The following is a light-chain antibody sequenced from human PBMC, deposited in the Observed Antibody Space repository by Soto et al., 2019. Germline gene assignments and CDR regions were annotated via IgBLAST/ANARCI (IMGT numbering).Light chain of an antibody. CDR2: DVS. CDR3: SSYTRSSTDV. J-gene: IGLJ1*01. CDR1: SSDVGDYNY. Sequence: QSALTQPASVSGSPGQSITISCTGTSSDVGDYNYVSWYQQHPGKAPKLMIYDVSNRPSGVSNRFSGSKSGNTASLTISGLQAEDEADYYCSSYTRSSTDVFGTGTKLTVL. V-gene: IGLV2-14*01.